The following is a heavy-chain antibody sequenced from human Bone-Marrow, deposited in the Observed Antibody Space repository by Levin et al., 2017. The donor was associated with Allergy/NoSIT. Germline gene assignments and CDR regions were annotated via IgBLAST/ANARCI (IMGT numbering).Heavy chain of an antibody. CDR2: VSYDGSKT. D-gene: IGHD1-1*01. V-gene: IGHV3-30*18. CDR1: AFTFSTYA. J-gene: IGHJ4*02. CDR3: AQTVGSTGAFHS. Sequence: QPGGSLRLSCAASAFTFSTYALHWVRQAPGKGLEWVAIVSYDGSKTNYADSVKGRFTISRENSKNTVYLQMNSLRADDTAVYYCAQTVGSTGAFHSWGQGTLVTVSS.